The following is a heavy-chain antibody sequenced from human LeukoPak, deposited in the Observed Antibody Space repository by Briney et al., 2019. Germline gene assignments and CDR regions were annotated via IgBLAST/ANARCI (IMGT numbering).Heavy chain of an antibody. J-gene: IGHJ6*03. V-gene: IGHV3-30*02. D-gene: IGHD6-19*01. Sequence: GGSLRLSCAASGFTFSSYGMHWVRQAPGKGLEWVAFIRYDGSNKYYADSVKGRFTISRDNSKNTLYLQMNSLRAEDTAVYYCAKEGIAVAGTGGPLYYYMDVWGKGTTVTVSS. CDR1: GFTFSSYG. CDR2: IRYDGSNK. CDR3: AKEGIAVAGTGGPLYYYMDV.